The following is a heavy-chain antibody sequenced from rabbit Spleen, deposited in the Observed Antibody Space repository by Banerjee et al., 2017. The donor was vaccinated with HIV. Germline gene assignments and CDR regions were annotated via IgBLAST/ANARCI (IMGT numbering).Heavy chain of an antibody. D-gene: IGHD1-1*01. V-gene: IGHV1S40*01. Sequence: QSLAESGGDLVKPGASLTLTCTASGVSFSSSSYMCWVRQAPGKGLEWIACIDTGSSGFTYFATWANGRFTCSKTSSTTVTLQMTRLTAADTATYFCARDTSSSFSSYGMDLWGPGTLVTVS. CDR3: ARDTSSSFSSYGMDL. J-gene: IGHJ6*01. CDR1: GVSFSSSSY. CDR2: IDTGSSGFT.